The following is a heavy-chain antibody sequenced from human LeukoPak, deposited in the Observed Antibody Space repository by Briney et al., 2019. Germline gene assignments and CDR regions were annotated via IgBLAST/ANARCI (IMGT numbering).Heavy chain of an antibody. CDR3: ARGSYDFWSGYYKYYFDY. CDR2: IYYSGST. D-gene: IGHD3-3*01. J-gene: IGHJ4*02. V-gene: IGHV4-59*01. CDR1: GGSISSYY. Sequence: SETPSLTCTVSGGSISSYYWSWIRQPPGKGLEWIGYIYYSGSTNYNPSLKSRVTISVDTSKNQFSLKLSSVTAADTAVYYCARGSYDFWSGYYKYYFDYWGQGTLVTVSS.